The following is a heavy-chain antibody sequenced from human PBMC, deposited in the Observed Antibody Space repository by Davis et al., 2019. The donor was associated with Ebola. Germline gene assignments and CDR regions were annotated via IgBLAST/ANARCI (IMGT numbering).Heavy chain of an antibody. Sequence: GESLKISCAASGFTFSSYNMNWVRQAPGKGLEWVSSISSSSSYIYYADSVKGRFTISRDNSKNTLYLQMNSLRAEDTAFYYCAKGGFDYGYSAFDCWGQGTLVTVSS. J-gene: IGHJ4*02. V-gene: IGHV3-21*04. CDR2: ISSSSSYI. CDR3: AKGGFDYGYSAFDC. CDR1: GFTFSSYN. D-gene: IGHD3-10*01.